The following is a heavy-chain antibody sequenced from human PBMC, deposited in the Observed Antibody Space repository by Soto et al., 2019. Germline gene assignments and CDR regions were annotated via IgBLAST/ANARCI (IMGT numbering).Heavy chain of an antibody. J-gene: IGHJ5*02. CDR1: GFTFSSSA. D-gene: IGHD3-22*01. V-gene: IGHV1-58*01. CDR2: IVVGSGNT. Sequence: SVKVSCKASGFTFSSSAVQWVRQARGQRLEWIGKIVVGSGNTNYAQKFQGRVTITADESTSTAYMELSSLRSEDTAVYYCARAQGHYYDSSGSNWFDPWGQGTLVTVSS. CDR3: ARAQGHYYDSSGSNWFDP.